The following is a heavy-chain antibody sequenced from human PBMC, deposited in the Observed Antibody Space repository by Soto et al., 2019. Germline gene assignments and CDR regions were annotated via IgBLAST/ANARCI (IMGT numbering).Heavy chain of an antibody. D-gene: IGHD2-2*01. V-gene: IGHV1-3*01. CDR1: GYTSTNYC. CDR3: ANDIIVIPGAKCLDY. CDR2: INAGSGNT. J-gene: IGHJ4*02. Sequence: ASVKVSCKASGYTSTNYCMHWVRQAPGQRLEWMGWINAGSGNTKYSQKFQGRITITRDTSASTVYMELSSLRSEDTAVYYCANDIIVIPGAKCLDYWGQGSLVTVSS.